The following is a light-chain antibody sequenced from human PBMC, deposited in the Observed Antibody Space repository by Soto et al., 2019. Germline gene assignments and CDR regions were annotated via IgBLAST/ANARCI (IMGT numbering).Light chain of an antibody. CDR1: SSNVGSNY. CDR3: GTWDNSLSAV. J-gene: IGLJ2*01. Sequence: QSVLTQPPSVSAAPGQKVTISCSGSSSNVGSNYVSWYQQLPGTAPKLLIYDNGKRPSGIHDRFSGSQSGTSATLGITGLQTGEEADYYCGTWDNSLSAVFGGGTKLTVL. V-gene: IGLV1-51*01. CDR2: DNG.